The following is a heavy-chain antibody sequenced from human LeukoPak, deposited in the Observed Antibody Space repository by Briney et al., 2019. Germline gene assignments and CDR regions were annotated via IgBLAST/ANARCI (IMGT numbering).Heavy chain of an antibody. CDR2: INHNSGGT. J-gene: IGHJ5*02. V-gene: IGHV1-2*02. D-gene: IGHD1-20*01. CDR3: ARTRVTGKNWFDP. CDR1: GYTFTGYY. Sequence: ASVKVSCKASGYTFTGYYMHWVRQAPGQGLEWMGWINHNSGGTNYARKFQGRVTMTRDTSISTAYVELSRLRSDDTAVYYCARTRVTGKNWFDPWGQGTLVTVSS.